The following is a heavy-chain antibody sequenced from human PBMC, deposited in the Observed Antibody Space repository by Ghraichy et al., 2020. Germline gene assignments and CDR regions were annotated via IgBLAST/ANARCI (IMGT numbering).Heavy chain of an antibody. J-gene: IGHJ5*02. CDR2: ISSSSGYM. Sequence: GESLNISCAASGFTFSNYSMTWVRQAPGKGLEWVPSISSSSGYMYYADSVTGRFTISRDNAKNSLYLQMNSLRAEDTAIYYCARDSIVGLFWFDPWGQGTLVTVSS. CDR3: ARDSIVGLFWFDP. D-gene: IGHD3-3*02. V-gene: IGHV3-21*01. CDR1: GFTFSNYS.